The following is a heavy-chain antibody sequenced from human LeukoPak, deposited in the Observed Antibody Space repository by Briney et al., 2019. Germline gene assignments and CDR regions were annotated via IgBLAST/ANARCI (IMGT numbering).Heavy chain of an antibody. CDR1: GFTFSSYG. J-gene: IGHJ4*02. V-gene: IGHV3-33*01. CDR3: ARGGYYYDSSGYYYFDY. CDR2: IWYDGSNK. Sequence: RGSLRLSCAASGFTFSSYGMHWVRQAPGKGLEWVAVIWYDGSNKYYADSVKGRFTISRDNSKNTLYLQMNSLRAEDTAVYYCARGGYYYDSSGYYYFDYWGQGTLVTVSS. D-gene: IGHD3-22*01.